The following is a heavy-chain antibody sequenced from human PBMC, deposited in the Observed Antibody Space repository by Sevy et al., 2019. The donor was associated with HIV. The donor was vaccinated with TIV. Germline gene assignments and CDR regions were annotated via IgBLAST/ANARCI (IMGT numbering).Heavy chain of an antibody. CDR3: ARLFSCGGDCYYLDY. J-gene: IGHJ4*02. CDR1: GFTFSNYD. V-gene: IGHV3-30-3*01. CDR2: ISHDVNYK. D-gene: IGHD2-21*02. Sequence: GGSLRLSCAASGFTFSNYDMHWVRQAPGKGLEWVAVISHDVNYKNYADSVKVRFTISRDDFKNTLYLQMSSLRPEDTAVYFCARLFSCGGDCYYLDYWGQGALVTVSS.